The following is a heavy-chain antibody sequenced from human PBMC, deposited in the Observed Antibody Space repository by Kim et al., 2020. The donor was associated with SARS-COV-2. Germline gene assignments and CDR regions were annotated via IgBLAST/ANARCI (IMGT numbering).Heavy chain of an antibody. CDR3: ARRLAVAGVAYYTMDV. V-gene: IGHV5-51*01. D-gene: IGHD6-19*01. Sequence: GESLKISCKGSGYTFTKYWIGWVRQMPGKGLEWMWIFFPGDSDTRYSTSFQGQVTISADKSISTSYLQWSSLKASDTAMYYCARRLAVAGVAYYTMDVCGPGTPVTVSS. CDR1: GYTFTKYW. J-gene: IGHJ6*01. CDR2: FFPGDSDT.